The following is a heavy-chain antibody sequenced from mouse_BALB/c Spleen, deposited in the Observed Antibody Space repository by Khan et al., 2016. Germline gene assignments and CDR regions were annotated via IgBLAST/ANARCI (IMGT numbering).Heavy chain of an antibody. CDR3: AREGLNYDYARDY. CDR2: ISTYYGDT. CDR1: GYTFTDYA. V-gene: IGHV1S137*01. Sequence: QVQLQQPGAELVRPGVSVKISCKGYGYTFTDYAMHWVKQSHAKSLEWIGVISTYYGDTSYNQKFEGKATMTVDKSSSTAYMELARLTSEDSAIYYCAREGLNYDYARDYWGQGTSVTVSS. D-gene: IGHD2-1*01. J-gene: IGHJ4*01.